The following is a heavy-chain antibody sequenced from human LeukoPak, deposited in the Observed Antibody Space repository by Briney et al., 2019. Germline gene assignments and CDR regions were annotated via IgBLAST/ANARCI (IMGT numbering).Heavy chain of an antibody. Sequence: ASVKVSCKASGGTFNTFTFSWIRQAPGQGLEWMGWINPNSGGTNYAQKFQGRVTMTRDTSISTAYMELSRLRSDDTAVYYCARDWIVGATPDYWGQGTLVTVSS. CDR2: INPNSGGT. J-gene: IGHJ4*02. CDR3: ARDWIVGATPDY. D-gene: IGHD1-26*01. CDR1: GGTFNTFT. V-gene: IGHV1-2*02.